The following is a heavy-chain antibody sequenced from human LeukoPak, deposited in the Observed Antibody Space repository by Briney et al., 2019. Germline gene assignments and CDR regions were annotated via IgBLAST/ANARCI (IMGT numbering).Heavy chain of an antibody. V-gene: IGHV4-38-2*01. CDR3: ARTGTGNYFDY. CDR2: IYQSGST. CDR1: GYSISSGYY. J-gene: IGHJ4*02. D-gene: IGHD1-14*01. Sequence: SETLSLTCAVSGYSISSGYYWGWIRQPPEKGLEWIGTIYQSGSTYYNPSLKSRVTISVDTSENQLSLKLTSVTAADTAVYYCARTGTGNYFDYWGQGTLVTVSS.